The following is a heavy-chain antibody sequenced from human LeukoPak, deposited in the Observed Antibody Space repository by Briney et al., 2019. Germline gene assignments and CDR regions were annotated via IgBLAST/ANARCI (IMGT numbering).Heavy chain of an antibody. V-gene: IGHV4-34*01. J-gene: IGHJ4*02. Sequence: SETLSLTCGVYGGSFSGYYWSWIRQPPGKGLEWIGEINHSGSTNYNPSLKSRVTLSVNTTKNQFALKLSSVTAADTGIYCCARSGAIFGVVVIRSYFDYWGQGILVTVSS. CDR3: ARSGAIFGVVVIRSYFDY. CDR1: GGSFSGYY. CDR2: INHSGST. D-gene: IGHD3-3*01.